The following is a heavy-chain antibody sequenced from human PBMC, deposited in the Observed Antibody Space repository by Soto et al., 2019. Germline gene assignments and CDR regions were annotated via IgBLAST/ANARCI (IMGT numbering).Heavy chain of an antibody. Sequence: SVKVSCKASGGTFSSYTISWVRQAPGQGLEWMGRIIPILGIANYAQKFQGRVTITADKSTSTAYMELSSLRSEDTAVYYCARGYCSGGSCYRNRGFDYWGQGTLVTVSS. CDR3: ARGYCSGGSCYRNRGFDY. D-gene: IGHD2-15*01. V-gene: IGHV1-69*02. CDR1: GGTFSSYT. CDR2: IIPILGIA. J-gene: IGHJ4*02.